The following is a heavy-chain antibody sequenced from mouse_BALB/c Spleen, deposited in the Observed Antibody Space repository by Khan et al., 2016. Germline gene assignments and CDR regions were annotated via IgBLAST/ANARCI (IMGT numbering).Heavy chain of an antibody. CDR2: ISSDGST. Sequence: EVELVESGGGLVKPGGSLKLSCAASGFTFSSYAMSWVRQTPEKRLEWVASISSDGSTYYPDSVKGRVTISRDNARNSLNLQMSSLRSEDTAMYYCARKDYGNYGDCFDYWGQGTTLTVSS. D-gene: IGHD2-1*01. J-gene: IGHJ2*01. CDR1: GFTFSSYA. CDR3: ARKDYGNYGDCFDY. V-gene: IGHV5-6-5*01.